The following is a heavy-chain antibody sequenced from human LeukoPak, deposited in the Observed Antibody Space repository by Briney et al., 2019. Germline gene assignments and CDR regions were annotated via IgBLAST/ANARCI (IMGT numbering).Heavy chain of an antibody. Sequence: QPGGSLRLSCAASGFTFSSSGMNWVRQAPGKGLEWVSTISGSGDSTYYADSVKGRFTSSRDNSKNTLYLQMNSLRAEDTALYYCARDKGSGYPIRQNFDYWGQGTLVTVSS. D-gene: IGHD3-22*01. V-gene: IGHV3-23*01. CDR3: ARDKGSGYPIRQNFDY. CDR2: ISGSGDST. CDR1: GFTFSSSG. J-gene: IGHJ4*02.